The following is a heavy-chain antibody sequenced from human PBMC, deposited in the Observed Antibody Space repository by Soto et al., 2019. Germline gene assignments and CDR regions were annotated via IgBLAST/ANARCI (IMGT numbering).Heavy chain of an antibody. CDR3: ARARPIAAPGTGSDH. CDR1: GVSISSPSYY. Sequence: SETLSLTCTVSGVSISSPSYYWGWIRQPPGKGLQWIGNIYYSGSTYYNPSLRSRVTISIDTSKSRFSLRLSSVTAADTAVYYCARARPIAAPGTGSDHWGQGTLVTVSS. J-gene: IGHJ4*02. CDR2: IYYSGST. V-gene: IGHV4-39*02. D-gene: IGHD6-13*01.